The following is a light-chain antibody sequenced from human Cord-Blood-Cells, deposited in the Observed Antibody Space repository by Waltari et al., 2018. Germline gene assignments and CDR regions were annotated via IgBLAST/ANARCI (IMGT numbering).Light chain of an antibody. CDR3: QVWDSSSDHPV. CDR1: NIGSKS. CDR2: YDS. V-gene: IGLV3-21*04. J-gene: IGLJ3*02. Sequence: SYVLTQPPSVSVAPGKPARITCGGNNIGSKSVHWYQQKPGQAPVLVIYYDSDWPSGIPERFSGSNSGNTATLTISRVEAGDEADYYCQVWDSSSDHPVFGGVTKLTVL.